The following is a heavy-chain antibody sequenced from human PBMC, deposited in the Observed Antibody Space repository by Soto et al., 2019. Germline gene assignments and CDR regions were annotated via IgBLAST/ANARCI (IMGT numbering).Heavy chain of an antibody. CDR1: GFDFTTYY. CDR2: IRSSGTYT. CDR3: ARIHYDSSGSPACFGY. Sequence: PGGSLRLSCAASGFDFTTYYMGWIRQAPGRGLEWISSIRSSGTYTTYADSVKGRFTISRDNAKNSLSLQMNSLRAEDTAVYYCARIHYDSSGSPACFGYWGQGTLVTVSS. D-gene: IGHD3-22*01. V-gene: IGHV3-11*03. J-gene: IGHJ4*02.